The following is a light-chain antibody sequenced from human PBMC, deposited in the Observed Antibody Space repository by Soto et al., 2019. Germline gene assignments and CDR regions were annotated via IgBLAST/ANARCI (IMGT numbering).Light chain of an antibody. V-gene: IGKV3-20*01. CDR2: GAS. J-gene: IGKJ4*01. Sequence: ETVLTQSPGTLSLSPGQRATLSCRASQSVSSSNLAWYQQKPGQAPRLLIYGASSRATGIPDRFSGSGSGTDFTHTISGLEPEDVAVYFCQQYVGSGPVTFGGGTKVEVK. CDR3: QQYVGSGPVT. CDR1: QSVSSSN.